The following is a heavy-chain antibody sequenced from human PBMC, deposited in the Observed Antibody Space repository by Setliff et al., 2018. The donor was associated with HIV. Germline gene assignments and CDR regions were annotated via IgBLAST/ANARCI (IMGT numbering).Heavy chain of an antibody. Sequence: SETLSLTCSVSGAPVSSGRYYWGWIRQPPGKGLEWIATIHYTGSTYYNPSLKNRVTISVDMSNNQFSLKVTSVTAADTAVYYCMRGRSITIFGVAYFDFWGQGTQVTVSS. D-gene: IGHD3-3*01. CDR3: MRGRSITIFGVAYFDF. CDR2: IHYTGST. CDR1: GAPVSSGRYY. V-gene: IGHV4-39*07. J-gene: IGHJ4*02.